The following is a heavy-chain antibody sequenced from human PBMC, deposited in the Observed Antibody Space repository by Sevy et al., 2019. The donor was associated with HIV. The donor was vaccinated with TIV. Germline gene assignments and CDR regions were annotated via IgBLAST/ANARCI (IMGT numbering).Heavy chain of an antibody. J-gene: IGHJ4*02. CDR3: ARGSGLRRTVTTGSDYFDY. CDR2: ISYDGSNK. V-gene: IGHV3-30-3*01. Sequence: GGSLRLSCAASGFTFSSYAMHWVRQAPGKGLEWVAVISYDGSNKYYADSVKGRFTISRDNSKNTLYLQMNSPRAEDTAVYYCARGSGLRRTVTTGSDYFDYWGQGTLVTVSS. D-gene: IGHD4-4*01. CDR1: GFTFSSYA.